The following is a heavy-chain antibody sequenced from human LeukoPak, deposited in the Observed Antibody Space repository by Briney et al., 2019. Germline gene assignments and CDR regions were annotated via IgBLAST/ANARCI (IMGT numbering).Heavy chain of an antibody. Sequence: PSETLSLTCTVSGGSISSGGYYWSWIRQHPGKGLEWIGYIYYSGSTYYNPSLKSRVTISVDTSKNQFSLKLSSVTGADTAVYYCARVPYCGGDCYADYWGQGTLVTVSS. CDR2: IYYSGST. CDR1: GGSISSGGYY. V-gene: IGHV4-31*03. D-gene: IGHD2-21*02. CDR3: ARVPYCGGDCYADY. J-gene: IGHJ4*02.